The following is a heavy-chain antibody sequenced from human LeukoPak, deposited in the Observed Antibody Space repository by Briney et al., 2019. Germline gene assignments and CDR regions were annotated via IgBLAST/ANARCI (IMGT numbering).Heavy chain of an antibody. CDR2: IWFDGRRE. D-gene: IGHD6-19*01. V-gene: IGHV3-33*01. CDR3: ARSPRSSSGLDY. Sequence: GGSLRLSCVASGFTFGNFGFNWVRQAPGKGLEWVTLIWFDGRREDYIDSVKGRFTVSRDDSANTVYLQMSNLRVEDTAVYYCARSPRSSSGLDYWGQGTLVAVSS. J-gene: IGHJ4*02. CDR1: GFTFGNFG.